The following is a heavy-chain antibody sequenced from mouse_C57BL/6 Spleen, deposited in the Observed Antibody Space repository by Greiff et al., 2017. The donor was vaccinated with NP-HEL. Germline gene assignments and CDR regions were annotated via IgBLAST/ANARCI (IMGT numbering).Heavy chain of an antibody. Sequence: VKLQESGPGLVAPSQSLSITCTVSGFSLTSYGVHWVRQPPGKGLEWLVVIWSDGSTTYYSALKSRLSISKDNSKSQVFLKMNSRQTDDTAMYYCARHGYYGSPFDYWGQGTTLTVSS. CDR3: ARHGYYGSPFDY. CDR2: IWSDGST. D-gene: IGHD1-1*01. J-gene: IGHJ2*01. CDR1: GFSLTSYG. V-gene: IGHV2-6-1*01.